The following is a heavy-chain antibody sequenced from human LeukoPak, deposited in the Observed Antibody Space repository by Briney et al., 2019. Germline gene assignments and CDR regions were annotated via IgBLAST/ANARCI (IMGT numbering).Heavy chain of an antibody. CDR2: ISAYNGNT. V-gene: IGHV1-18*01. CDR3: ARGYCSGGSCYQAFDY. J-gene: IGHJ4*02. D-gene: IGHD2-15*01. CDR1: GYTFNTYG. Sequence: ASVKVSCKASGYTFNTYGISWVRQAPGQGLEWMGWISAYNGNTNYAQKLQGRVTMITDTSTSTAYMELRSLRSDDTAVYYCARGYCSGGSCYQAFDYWGQGTLVTVSS.